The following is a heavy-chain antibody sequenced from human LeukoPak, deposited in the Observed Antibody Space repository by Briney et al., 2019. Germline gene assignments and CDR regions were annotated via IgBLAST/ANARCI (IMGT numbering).Heavy chain of an antibody. D-gene: IGHD5-12*01. CDR3: ARPMTRNNGYSGYDYADY. CDR2: IYPGDSDT. J-gene: IGHJ4*02. Sequence: AGESLKISCKGSGYSFTSDWIGWVRQMPGKGLEWMGIIYPGDSDTRYSPSFQGQVTISADKSISTAYLQWSSLKASDTAMYYCARPMTRNNGYSGYDYADYWGQGTLVTVSS. CDR1: GYSFTSDW. V-gene: IGHV5-51*01.